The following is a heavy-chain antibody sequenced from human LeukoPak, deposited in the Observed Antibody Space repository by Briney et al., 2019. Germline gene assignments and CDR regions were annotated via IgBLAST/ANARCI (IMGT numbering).Heavy chain of an antibody. V-gene: IGHV5-51*04. CDR3: ASPAGATVADSFDV. J-gene: IGHJ3*01. CDR2: INAGKSET. D-gene: IGHD1-26*01. CDR1: GYSFSTYW. Sequence: GESLKISCKASGYSFSTYWIGWVRQMPGKGLEWMGIINAGKSETRYSPSFQGQVTISADKPISTAYLQWSSLKASDTAMYYCASPAGATVADSFDVWGQGTMVTVSS.